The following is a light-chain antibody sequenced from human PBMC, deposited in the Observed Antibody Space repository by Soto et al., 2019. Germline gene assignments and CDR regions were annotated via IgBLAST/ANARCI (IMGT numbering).Light chain of an antibody. V-gene: IGKV3-20*01. J-gene: IGKJ1*01. CDR1: QSVSRS. CDR2: GAS. CDR3: QQCGSSPET. Sequence: EIVWTQSPENLSSSPGETATLSCRASQSVSRSLAWYQQNPGQAPRLLIYGASSRATGIPDRFSGSGSGTDFTLTISRLEPEDFAVYYCQQCGSSPETFGQGTNVDIK.